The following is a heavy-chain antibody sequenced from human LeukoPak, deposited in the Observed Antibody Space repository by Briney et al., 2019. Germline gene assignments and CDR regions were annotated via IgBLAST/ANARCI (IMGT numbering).Heavy chain of an antibody. CDR2: IYSGGST. CDR1: GFTVSSNY. V-gene: IGHV3-66*01. Sequence: GGSLRLSCAASGFTVSSNYMSWVRQAPGKGLEWVSVIYSGGSTYYADSVKGRFTISRDNSKNTLYLQMNSLRAEDTAVCYCARGSFGEYRAFDIWGQGTMVTVSS. CDR3: ARGSFGEYRAFDI. D-gene: IGHD3-10*01. J-gene: IGHJ3*02.